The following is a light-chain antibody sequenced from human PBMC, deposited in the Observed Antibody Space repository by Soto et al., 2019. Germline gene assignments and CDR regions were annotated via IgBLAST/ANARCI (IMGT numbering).Light chain of an antibody. Sequence: EIVLTQSPATLSLSPGERATLSCRASQSVSRYLAWYQQKPGQAPRLLIYDASNRATGIPARFSGNGSGTDFTLTISSLEPEDFAVYYCQQRSNWQYTFGQGTKREIK. CDR2: DAS. J-gene: IGKJ2*01. CDR3: QQRSNWQYT. CDR1: QSVSRY. V-gene: IGKV3-11*01.